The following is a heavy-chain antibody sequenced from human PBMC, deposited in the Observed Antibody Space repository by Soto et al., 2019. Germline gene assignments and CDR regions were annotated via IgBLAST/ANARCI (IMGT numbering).Heavy chain of an antibody. CDR2: IIPIFGTA. CDR1: GGTFSSYA. Sequence: SVKVSCKASGGTFSSYAISWVRQAPGQGLEWMGGIIPIFGTANYAQKFQGRVTITADKSTSTAYMELSSLRSEDTAVYYCARDRYYCSGGSCRGEWGQGTLVTVSS. V-gene: IGHV1-69*06. D-gene: IGHD2-15*01. J-gene: IGHJ4*02. CDR3: ARDRYYCSGGSCRGE.